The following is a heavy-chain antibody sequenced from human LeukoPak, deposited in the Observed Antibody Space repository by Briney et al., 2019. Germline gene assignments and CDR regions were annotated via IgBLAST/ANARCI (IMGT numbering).Heavy chain of an antibody. CDR2: IKQDGSKK. Sequence: GGSLRLSCVASGFPFSSYWMTWVRQAPGKGLEWVANIKQDGSKKSYVDSVEGRFTISRDNAKNSLYLQMNSLRAEDTAIYYCTRVGYIDEGIDYWGQGTLVTVSS. CDR1: GFPFSSYW. D-gene: IGHD5-24*01. J-gene: IGHJ4*02. CDR3: TRVGYIDEGIDY. V-gene: IGHV3-7*04.